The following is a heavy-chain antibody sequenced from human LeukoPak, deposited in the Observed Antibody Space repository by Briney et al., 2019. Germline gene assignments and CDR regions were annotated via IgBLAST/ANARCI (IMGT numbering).Heavy chain of an antibody. CDR3: ARLAWELLDYFDY. D-gene: IGHD1-26*01. CDR2: IYYSGST. CDR1: GGSVSSGSYY. V-gene: IGHV4-61*01. J-gene: IGHJ4*02. Sequence: SETLSLTCTVSGGSVSSGSYYWSWIRQPPGKGLEWIGYIYYSGSTNYNPSLKSRVTISVDTSKNQFSLKLSSVTAADTAVYYCARLAWELLDYFDYWGQGTLVTVSS.